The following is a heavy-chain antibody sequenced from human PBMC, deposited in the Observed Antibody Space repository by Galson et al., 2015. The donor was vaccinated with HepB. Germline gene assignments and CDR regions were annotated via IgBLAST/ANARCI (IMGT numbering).Heavy chain of an antibody. J-gene: IGHJ6*02. Sequence: SLRLSCAGSGFTFSNYAMNWVRQTPGKGLEWVSGISDSGGTASWADSVKGRFSTSRDNSRNTVYLQMNSLRGEDTGIYYRARYRTTRKYSYQDGLDIWGQGTTVTVSS. V-gene: IGHV3-23*01. CDR1: GFTFSNYA. D-gene: IGHD1-1*01. CDR3: ARYRTTRKYSYQDGLDI. CDR2: ISDSGGTA.